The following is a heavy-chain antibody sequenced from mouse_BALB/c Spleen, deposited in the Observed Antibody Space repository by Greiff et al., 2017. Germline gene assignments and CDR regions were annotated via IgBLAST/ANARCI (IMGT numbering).Heavy chain of an antibody. CDR1: GYTFTSYW. J-gene: IGHJ1*01. Sequence: VQLQQSGAELAKPGASVKMSCKASGYTFTSYWMHWVKQRPGQGLEWIGYINPSTGYTEYNQKFKSKGTLTVDTSSSTAYMHLSSLTSEDSAVYYCTRGGIYYGSSQYFDVWGAGTTVTVSS. V-gene: IGHV1-7*01. CDR2: INPSTGYT. D-gene: IGHD1-1*01. CDR3: TRGGIYYGSSQYFDV.